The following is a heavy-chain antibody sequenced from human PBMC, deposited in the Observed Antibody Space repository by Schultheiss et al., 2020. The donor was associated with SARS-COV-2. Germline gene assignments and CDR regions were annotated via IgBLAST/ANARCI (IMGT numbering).Heavy chain of an antibody. J-gene: IGHJ4*02. D-gene: IGHD5-18*01. Sequence: SQTLSLTCTVSGGSISSYYWGWIRQPPGKGLEWIGSIYYSGSTYYNPSLKSRVTISVDTSKNQFSLKLSSVTAADTAVYYCALYSSIEQVTYWGQGTLVTVSS. CDR3: ALYSSIEQVTY. V-gene: IGHV4-39*07. CDR1: GGSISSYY. CDR2: IYYSGST.